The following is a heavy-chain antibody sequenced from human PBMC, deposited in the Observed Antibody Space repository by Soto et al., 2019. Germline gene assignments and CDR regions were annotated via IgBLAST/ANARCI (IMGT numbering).Heavy chain of an antibody. J-gene: IGHJ2*01. D-gene: IGHD2-2*02. CDR3: ARIPSSQMVYVPWYFDR. V-gene: IGHV3-53*01. Sequence: EVQLVESGGHLIQPGGSLRLSCAASGFTFSRNYMSWVRQPPGKGLEWVATIYSGGNTYYADSVKGRFTISRDNSKNTLYLQMNSLGAEDTAVYYCARIPSSQMVYVPWYFDRWGRGTLVIVSS. CDR1: GFTFSRNY. CDR2: IYSGGNT.